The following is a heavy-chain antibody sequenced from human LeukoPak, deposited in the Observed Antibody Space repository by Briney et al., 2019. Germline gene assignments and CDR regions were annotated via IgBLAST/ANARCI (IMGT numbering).Heavy chain of an antibody. CDR1: GGSISSGGYS. CDR3: ARVRDILTGFTFDY. J-gene: IGHJ4*02. V-gene: IGHV4-30-2*01. Sequence: SETLSLTRAVSGGSISSGGYSWSWIRQPPGKGLEWIGYIYHSGSTYYNPSLKSRVTISVDRSKNQFSLKLSSVTAADTAVYYCARVRDILTGFTFDYWGQGTLVTVSS. D-gene: IGHD3-9*01. CDR2: IYHSGST.